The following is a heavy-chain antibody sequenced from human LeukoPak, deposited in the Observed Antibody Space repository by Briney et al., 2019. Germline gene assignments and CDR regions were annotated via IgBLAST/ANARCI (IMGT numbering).Heavy chain of an antibody. CDR2: IYHSGST. CDR1: GGSISSGGYS. D-gene: IGHD3-10*01. CDR3: AREDGSGSYGY. J-gene: IGHJ4*02. V-gene: IGHV4-30-2*01. Sequence: PSETLSLTCAVSGGSISSGGYSWSWIRQPPGKGLEWIVYIYHSGSTYYNPSLKSRVTISVDRSKNQFSLKLSSVTAADTAVYYCAREDGSGSYGYWGQGTLVTVSS.